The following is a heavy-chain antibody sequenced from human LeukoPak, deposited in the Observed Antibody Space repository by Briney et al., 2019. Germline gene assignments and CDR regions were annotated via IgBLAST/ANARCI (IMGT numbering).Heavy chain of an antibody. Sequence: SETLSLTCAVYGGSFSGYYWSWIRQPPGKGLEWIREINHSGSTNYNPSLKSRVTISVDTSKNQFSLKLSSVTAADTAVYYCARQNGCSSTSCSIRGGYYFDYWGQGTLVTVSS. CDR3: ARQNGCSSTSCSIRGGYYFDY. J-gene: IGHJ4*02. CDR2: INHSGST. V-gene: IGHV4-34*01. CDR1: GGSFSGYY. D-gene: IGHD2-2*01.